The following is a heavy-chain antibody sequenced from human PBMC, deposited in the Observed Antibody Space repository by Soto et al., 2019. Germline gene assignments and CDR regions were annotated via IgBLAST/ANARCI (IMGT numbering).Heavy chain of an antibody. V-gene: IGHV3-33*01. CDR3: ARTLYDSSGYHHFQH. J-gene: IGHJ1*01. Sequence: GGSLRLSCAASGFTFSSYGMHWVRQAPGKGLEWVAVIWYDGSNKYYAGSVKGRFTVSRDNSKNTLYLRMNSLRAEDTAVYYCARTLYDSSGYHHFQHWGQGTLVTVSS. CDR1: GFTFSSYG. D-gene: IGHD3-22*01. CDR2: IWYDGSNK.